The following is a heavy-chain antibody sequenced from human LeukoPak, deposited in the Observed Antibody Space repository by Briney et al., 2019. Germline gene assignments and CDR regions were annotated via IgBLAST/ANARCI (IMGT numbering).Heavy chain of an antibody. J-gene: IGHJ5*02. CDR1: GYTFTSYG. CDR2: ISAYNGNT. V-gene: IGHV1-18*01. Sequence: ASVKVSCKASGYTFTSYGISWVRQAPGQGLEWMGWISAYNGNTNYAQKLQGRVTMTTDTSTSTAYMELRSLRSDDTAVYYCAREFLGSSGYYYPQNNWFDPWGQGTLVTVSS. CDR3: AREFLGSSGYYYPQNNWFDP. D-gene: IGHD3-22*01.